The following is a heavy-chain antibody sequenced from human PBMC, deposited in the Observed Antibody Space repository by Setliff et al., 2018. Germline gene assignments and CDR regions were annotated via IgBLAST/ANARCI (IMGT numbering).Heavy chain of an antibody. Sequence: PSETLSLTCAVYGGSFSSSNWWNWVRQPPGKGLEWVANIKQDGSEKYYVDSVKGRFTISRDNAKNSLYLQMNSLRAEDTAVYYCARDEGEYWGQGTLVTVSS. V-gene: IGHV3-7*01. CDR1: GGSFSSSNW. CDR2: IKQDGSEK. D-gene: IGHD3-16*01. CDR3: ARDEGEY. J-gene: IGHJ4*02.